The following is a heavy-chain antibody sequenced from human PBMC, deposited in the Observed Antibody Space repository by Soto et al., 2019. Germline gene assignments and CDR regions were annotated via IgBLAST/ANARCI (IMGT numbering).Heavy chain of an antibody. J-gene: IGHJ5*02. D-gene: IGHD6-13*01. V-gene: IGHV4-4*02. CDR3: ARHQSHSSSYVDP. Sequence: SETLSLTCAVSGGSISSTNWWSWVRQPPGKGLEWIGEIYHSGSTNYNPSLKSRVTISVDKSKNQFSLKLSSVTAADTAVYYCARHQSHSSSYVDPWGQGTLVTVSS. CDR1: GGSISSTNW. CDR2: IYHSGST.